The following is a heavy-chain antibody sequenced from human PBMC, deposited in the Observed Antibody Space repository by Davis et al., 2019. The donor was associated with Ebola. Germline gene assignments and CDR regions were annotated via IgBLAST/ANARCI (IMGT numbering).Heavy chain of an antibody. V-gene: IGHV5-51*01. D-gene: IGHD7-27*01. CDR2: IYPGDSDT. CDR1: GYSFTSYW. J-gene: IGHJ3*02. CDR3: ARYGDQYAFDI. Sequence: GESLKISCKGSGYSFTSYWIGWVRQMPGKGLEWMGIIYPGDSDTKYSPSFQGQVTISADKSVSTAYLQWNSLKASDIAMYYCARYGDQYAFDIWGQGTMVTVSS.